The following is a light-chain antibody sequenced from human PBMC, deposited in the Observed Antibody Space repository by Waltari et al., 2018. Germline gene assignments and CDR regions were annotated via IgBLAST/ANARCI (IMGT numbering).Light chain of an antibody. J-gene: IGKJ4*01. CDR1: QSVRSF. CDR3: QQRINWPLT. Sequence: EIVLTQSPATLSLSPGERATLSCRASQSVRSFLAWYQQKPGQAPRLLIHDASNRATGIPVRFRGSGSGTDFTLTISSLEPEDFAVYYCQQRINWPLTFGGGTKVEIK. V-gene: IGKV3-11*01. CDR2: DAS.